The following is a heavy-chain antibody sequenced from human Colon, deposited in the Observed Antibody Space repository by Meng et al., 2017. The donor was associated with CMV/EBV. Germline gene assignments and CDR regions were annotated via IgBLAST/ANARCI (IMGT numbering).Heavy chain of an antibody. D-gene: IGHD5-12*01. Sequence: ESLKISCTVSGDSIRRDDYYWGWVRQSPGKGLEWIGSVYYTGYTTFNPSLQSRFNISLDTSKNQFHLKVKSVTAADTAVYYCVRDTKWLNWFAPWGQGTLVTVSS. J-gene: IGHJ5*02. V-gene: IGHV4-39*06. CDR2: VYYTGYT. CDR1: GDSIRRDDYY. CDR3: VRDTKWLNWFAP.